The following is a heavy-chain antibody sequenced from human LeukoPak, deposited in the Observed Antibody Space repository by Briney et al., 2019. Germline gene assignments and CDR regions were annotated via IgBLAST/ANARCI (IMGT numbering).Heavy chain of an antibody. CDR2: IYPGDSDT. V-gene: IGHV5-51*01. CDR3: ASTRTGDLNLIDY. D-gene: IGHD7-27*01. Sequence: GESLKISCKGSGYSFTSYWIGWVRQMPGKGLEWMGIIYPGDSDTRYSPSFQGQVTISADKSISTACLQWSSLKASDTAMYYCASTRTGDLNLIDYWGQGTLVTVSS. J-gene: IGHJ4*02. CDR1: GYSFTSYW.